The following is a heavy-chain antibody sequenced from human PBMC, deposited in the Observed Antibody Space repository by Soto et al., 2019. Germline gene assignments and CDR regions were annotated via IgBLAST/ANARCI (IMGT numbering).Heavy chain of an antibody. D-gene: IGHD1-26*01. J-gene: IGHJ6*02. CDR2: ISGSGNRT. CDR1: GFTLSSYA. Sequence: GGSLRLSCAASGFTLSSYAMSWVRQAPGKGLEWVSAISGSGNRTFHADSVKGRFTISRDNSKNALYLQMNSLRVEDTAVYYCAKEVTSGSYSHYYYGLDVWGQGTTVTVSS. CDR3: AKEVTSGSYSHYYYGLDV. V-gene: IGHV3-23*01.